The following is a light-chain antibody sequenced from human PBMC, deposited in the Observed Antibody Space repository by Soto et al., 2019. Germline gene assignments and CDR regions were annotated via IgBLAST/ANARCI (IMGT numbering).Light chain of an antibody. J-gene: IGKJ2*01. V-gene: IGKV1-39*01. CDR1: QSISSY. Sequence: DIQMTQSLSSLSASVGDRVTITCRASQSISSYFNWYQQKPGKAPKLLIYAASNLQSGVPSRFSGSGSGTDFTLTINSLQPEDFATYYCQQSYSTPPTFXQGTKVDIK. CDR3: QQSYSTPPT. CDR2: AAS.